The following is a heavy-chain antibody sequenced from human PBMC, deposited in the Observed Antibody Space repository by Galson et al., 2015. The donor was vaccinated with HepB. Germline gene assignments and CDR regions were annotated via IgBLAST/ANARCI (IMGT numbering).Heavy chain of an antibody. CDR1: EYTLTEFS. CDR3: ATQGGDYNPDAFDI. V-gene: IGHV1-24*01. Sequence: SVKVSCKVSEYTLTEFSVHWVRQTPGKGLEWMAGFDPGDGETIYAQIFQGRVTVTEDTSTDTAYMELISLRSEDTAVYYCATQGGDYNPDAFDIWGQGTMVTVSS. CDR2: FDPGDGET. J-gene: IGHJ3*02. D-gene: IGHD4-17*01.